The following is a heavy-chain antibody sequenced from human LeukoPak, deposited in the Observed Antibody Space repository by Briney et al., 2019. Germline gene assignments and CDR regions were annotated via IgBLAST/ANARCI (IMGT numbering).Heavy chain of an antibody. V-gene: IGHV3-21*01. J-gene: IGHJ4*02. CDR3: ASGITVTTSFDY. CDR1: GFTFSSYS. CDR2: ISSSSSYI. D-gene: IGHD4-17*01. Sequence: PGGSLRLSCAASGFTFSSYSMNWVRQAPGKGPEWVSSISSSSSYIYYADSVKGRFTISRDNAKNSLYLQMNSLRAEDTAVYYCASGITVTTSFDYWGQGTLVTVPS.